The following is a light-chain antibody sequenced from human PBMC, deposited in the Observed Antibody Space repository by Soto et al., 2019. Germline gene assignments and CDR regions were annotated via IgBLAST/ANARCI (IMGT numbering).Light chain of an antibody. Sequence: DLQMTQSPSTLPASVGDRVTITCRASQSISSWLAWYQQKPGKAPKLLIYKASSLESGVPSRFSGSGSGTEFTLTISSLQPDDFATYYCQQYNSLWTFGQGTKVEIK. CDR2: KAS. J-gene: IGKJ1*01. CDR1: QSISSW. CDR3: QQYNSLWT. V-gene: IGKV1-5*03.